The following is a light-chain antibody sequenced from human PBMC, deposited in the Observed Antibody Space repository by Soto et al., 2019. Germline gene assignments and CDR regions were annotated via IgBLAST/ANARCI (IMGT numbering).Light chain of an antibody. CDR3: QQYNNWPLS. CDR1: QTVSIN. J-gene: IGKJ1*01. V-gene: IGKV3-15*01. Sequence: EIVVTQSPCTLAGSPVERFTLSVRASQTVSINFAWYQQKPGKAPRLLIYDASTRATGIPARFSGSGSGTEFTLTISSLQSEDFAVYYCQQYNNWPLSFGQGTKVDIK. CDR2: DAS.